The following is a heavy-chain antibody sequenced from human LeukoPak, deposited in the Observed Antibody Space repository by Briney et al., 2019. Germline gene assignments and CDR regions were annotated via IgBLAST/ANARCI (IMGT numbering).Heavy chain of an antibody. D-gene: IGHD3-9*01. V-gene: IGHV4-59*01. J-gene: IGHJ4*02. CDR2: IYYSGST. Sequence: SETLSLTCTVSGGSISSYYWSWLRQPPGKGLEWIGYIYYSGSTNYNPSLKSRVTISVDTSKNQFSLKLSSVTAADTAVYYCARADYDILTGYDYFDYWGQGTLVTVSS. CDR3: ARADYDILTGYDYFDY. CDR1: GGSISSYY.